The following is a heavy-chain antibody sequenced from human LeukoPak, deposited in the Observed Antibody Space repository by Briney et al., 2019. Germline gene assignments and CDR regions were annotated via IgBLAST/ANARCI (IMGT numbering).Heavy chain of an antibody. CDR3: ATKQWLAPPPDS. D-gene: IGHD6-19*01. CDR1: GFTFSKYW. CDR2: INTDGTVT. J-gene: IGHJ4*02. Sequence: PGGSLRLSCAASGFTFSKYWMLWVRHAPGKGLESGSRINTDGTVTTYADSVKGRFTVSRDNADNTMFLQMNSVRDEDTAVYYCATKQWLAPPPDSWGQGTPVTVSS. V-gene: IGHV3-74*01.